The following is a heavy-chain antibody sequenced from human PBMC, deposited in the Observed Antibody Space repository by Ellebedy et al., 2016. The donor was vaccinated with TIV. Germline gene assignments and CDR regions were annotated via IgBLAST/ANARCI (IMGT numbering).Heavy chain of an antibody. CDR1: GDSISSGGYS. CDR2: IYHSGTT. V-gene: IGHV4-30-2*01. Sequence: SETLSLTXAVSGDSISSGGYSWSWIRRPPGKGLEWIGYIYHSGTTYYNPSLKSRVTITVDRSKNHFSLRLSSVTAADTAVYYCASYYDFLTAFDYWGQGTLVTVSS. D-gene: IGHD3-9*01. CDR3: ASYYDFLTAFDY. J-gene: IGHJ4*02.